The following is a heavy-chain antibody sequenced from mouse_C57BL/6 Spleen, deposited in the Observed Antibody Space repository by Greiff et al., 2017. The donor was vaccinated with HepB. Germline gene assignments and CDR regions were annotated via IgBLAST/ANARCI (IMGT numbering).Heavy chain of an antibody. Sequence: EVHLVESGPGLVKPSQSLSLTCSVTGYSITSGYYWNWIRQFPGNNLEWMGYISYDGSNNYNPSLKNRISITRDTSKNQFFLKLNSVTTEDTATYYCAREDTTVVAFDYWGQGTTLTVSS. J-gene: IGHJ2*01. CDR2: ISYDGSN. D-gene: IGHD1-1*01. CDR3: AREDTTVVAFDY. CDR1: GYSITSGYY. V-gene: IGHV3-6*01.